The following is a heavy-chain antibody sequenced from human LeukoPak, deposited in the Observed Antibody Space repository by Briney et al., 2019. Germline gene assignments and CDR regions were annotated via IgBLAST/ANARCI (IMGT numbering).Heavy chain of an antibody. J-gene: IGHJ4*02. D-gene: IGHD5-12*01. CDR1: GFTFSNYA. Sequence: GGSLRLSCAASGFTFSNYAMHWVRQAPGKGLEYVSAISSNGDSPCYANSMKGRFTISRDNSKNTLYLQMGSLRAEDMAMYYCARADSGPSFPPDYWGQGTLVTVSS. CDR2: ISSNGDSP. CDR3: ARADSGPSFPPDY. V-gene: IGHV3-64*01.